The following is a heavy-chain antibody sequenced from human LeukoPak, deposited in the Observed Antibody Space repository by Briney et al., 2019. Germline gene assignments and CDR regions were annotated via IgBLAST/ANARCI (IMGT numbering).Heavy chain of an antibody. CDR2: ISSSGSTI. D-gene: IGHD6-19*01. J-gene: IGHJ4*02. CDR1: GFTFRSYE. V-gene: IGHV3-48*03. Sequence: PGGSLRLSCAASGFTFRSYEMNWVRQAPGKGLEWVSYISSSGSTIYYADSVKGRFTISRDNAKNSLYLQMNSLRAEDTAVYYCAKDRGAVAGNEGYWGQGTLVTVSS. CDR3: AKDRGAVAGNEGY.